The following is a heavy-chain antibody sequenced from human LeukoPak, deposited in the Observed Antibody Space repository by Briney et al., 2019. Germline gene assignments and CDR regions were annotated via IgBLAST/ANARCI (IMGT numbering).Heavy chain of an antibody. V-gene: IGHV1-46*01. CDR1: GYTFTSYY. D-gene: IGHD2-2*02. CDR3: ARDGLNIVVVPAAIGNWFDP. CDR2: INPSGGST. J-gene: IGHJ5*02. Sequence: GASVKVSCKASGYTFTSYYMHWVRQAPGQGLEWMGIINPSGGSTSYAQKFQGRVTMTRGTSTSTVYMELSSLRSEDTAVYYCARDGLNIVVVPAAIGNWFDPWGQGTLVTVSS.